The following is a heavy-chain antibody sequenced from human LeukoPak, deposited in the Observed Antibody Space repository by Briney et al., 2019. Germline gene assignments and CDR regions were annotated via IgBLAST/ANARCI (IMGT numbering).Heavy chain of an antibody. CDR3: ARSTHRDSDAFDI. J-gene: IGHJ3*02. CDR2: ISAYNGNT. D-gene: IGHD2-2*01. V-gene: IGHV1-18*01. CDR1: GYTFTSYG. Sequence: ASVKVSCKASGYTFTSYGINWVRQAPGQGLEWMGYISAYNGNTNYAQKLQGRVTMTTDTSTTTAYMELRSLRSDDTAVYYCARSTHRDSDAFDIWGQGTMATVSS.